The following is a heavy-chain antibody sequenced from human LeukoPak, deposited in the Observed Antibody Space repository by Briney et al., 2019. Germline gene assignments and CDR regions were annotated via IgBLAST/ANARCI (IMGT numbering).Heavy chain of an antibody. V-gene: IGHV4-4*02. J-gene: IGHJ1*01. CDR2: IYHSGST. D-gene: IGHD4-23*01. Sequence: GSLRLSCAASGFTFSSYSMKWVRQAPGKGLEWIGEIYHSGSTYYNPSLKSRVTISVDTSKNQFSLKLSSVTAADTAVYYCARHKVGSYGGNAEYFQHWGQGTLVTVSS. CDR1: GFTFSSYS. CDR3: ARHKVGSYGGNAEYFQH.